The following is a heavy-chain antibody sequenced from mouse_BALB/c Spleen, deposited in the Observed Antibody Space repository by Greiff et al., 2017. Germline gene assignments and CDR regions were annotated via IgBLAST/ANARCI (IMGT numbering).Heavy chain of an antibody. J-gene: IGHJ4*01. V-gene: IGHV1-28*01. CDR2: IDPFNGGT. Sequence: EVQLQQSGPELMKPGASVKISCKASGYSFTSYYMHWVKQSHGKSLEWIGYIDPFNGGTSYNQKFKGKATLTVDKSSSTAYMHLSSLTSEDTAVYYCARKGGRNYAMDYWGQGTTVTVSS. CDR1: GYSFTSYY. CDR3: ARKGGRNYAMDY. D-gene: IGHD3-3*01.